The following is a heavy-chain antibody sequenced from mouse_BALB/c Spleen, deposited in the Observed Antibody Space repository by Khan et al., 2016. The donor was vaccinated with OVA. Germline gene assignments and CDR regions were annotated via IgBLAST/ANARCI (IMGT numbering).Heavy chain of an antibody. CDR1: GFTFSNYW. V-gene: IGHV6-6*02. Sequence: EVQLEESGGGLVQPGGSMKLSCVASGFTFSNYWMNWVRQSPEQGLEWVAEIRLKSDDYVTHYAESVKGRFTISRDDSTSSVYLQMNNSRAEDADIYYCWILIWGQGTTLTVSS. J-gene: IGHJ2*01. CDR2: IRLKSDDYVT. CDR3: WILI.